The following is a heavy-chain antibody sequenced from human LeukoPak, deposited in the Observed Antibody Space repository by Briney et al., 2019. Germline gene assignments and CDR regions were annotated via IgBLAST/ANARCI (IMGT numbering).Heavy chain of an antibody. Sequence: GGSLRLSCAASGFSFSGHWMHWARQPPGKGLVWVSRISPTGSTTSYADSVKGRFTVSRDNAKNTLYLQVNNLRAEDTAVYYCARGPSSNWSGLDFWGQGTLLTVSS. CDR2: ISPTGSTT. CDR3: ARGPSSNWSGLDF. V-gene: IGHV3-74*01. J-gene: IGHJ4*02. CDR1: GFSFSGHW. D-gene: IGHD6-13*01.